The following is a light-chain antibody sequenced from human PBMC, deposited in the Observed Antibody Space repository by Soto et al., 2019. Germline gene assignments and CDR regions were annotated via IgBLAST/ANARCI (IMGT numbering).Light chain of an antibody. Sequence: QSVLTQPASVSGSPGQSITISCTGKRSEFGGYNYVSWYQQHPGKAPKLMIYDVSNRPSGVSNRFSGSKSGNTASLTISGLQAEDEADYYCSSYTSSSTPCVFGTGTKVTVL. J-gene: IGLJ1*01. V-gene: IGLV2-14*01. CDR1: RSEFGGYNY. CDR3: SSYTSSSTPCV. CDR2: DVS.